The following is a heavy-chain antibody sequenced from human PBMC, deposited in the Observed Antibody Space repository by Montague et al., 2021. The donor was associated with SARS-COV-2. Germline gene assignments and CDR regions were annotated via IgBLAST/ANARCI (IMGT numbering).Heavy chain of an antibody. V-gene: IGHV4-34*01. J-gene: IGHJ4*02. Sequence: SETLSLTCAVYGGSFRGDYWSWIRQPPGKGLEWTGEISHSGSSSYNPSLKSRLTISVDTSKKQFSLKLTSLTAADTAVYYCAGHKNYYDRRGDSYFLGGFDSWGQGTMVTVSS. CDR2: ISHSGSS. CDR3: AGHKNYYDRRGDSYFLGGFDS. CDR1: GGSFRGDY. D-gene: IGHD3-22*01.